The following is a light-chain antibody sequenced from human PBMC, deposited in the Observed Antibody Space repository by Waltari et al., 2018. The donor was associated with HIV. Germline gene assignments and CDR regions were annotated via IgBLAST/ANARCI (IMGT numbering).Light chain of an antibody. CDR2: EGN. CDR3: SSYTSFSTVL. Sequence: QSALTQPASVSGSPGQSITISCTGSSSDVGTYSLVSWYQHHPGKAPKLMIYEGNKRPSGVSNRFSGSKSGNTASLTISGFQAEDEADYYCSSYTSFSTVLFGGGTKLTVL. V-gene: IGLV2-23*03. J-gene: IGLJ2*01. CDR1: SSDVGTYSL.